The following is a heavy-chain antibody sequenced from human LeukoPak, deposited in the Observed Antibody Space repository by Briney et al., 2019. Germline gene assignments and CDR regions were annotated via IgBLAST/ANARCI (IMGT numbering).Heavy chain of an antibody. CDR3: ARDRGVAAAYFDY. D-gene: IGHD6-13*01. CDR1: GFTFSSYS. Sequence: GGSLRLSCAASGFTFSSYSMHWVRQAPGKGLEWVAVIWYDGSNKYYADSVKGRFTISRDNSKNTLYLQMNSLRAEDTAVYYCARDRGVAAAYFDYWGQGTLVTVSS. CDR2: IWYDGSNK. J-gene: IGHJ4*02. V-gene: IGHV3-33*01.